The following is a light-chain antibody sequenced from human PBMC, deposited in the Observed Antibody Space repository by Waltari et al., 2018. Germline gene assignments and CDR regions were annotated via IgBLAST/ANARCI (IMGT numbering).Light chain of an antibody. CDR3: YSYAGSSV. Sequence: QSALTQPAPRSGSPGQSITISCTRTTSDIEHFNLVSRYQQHPGKPPKLIIYEGDKRPSGVSDRLTVSKSGNTASLTISGLQAEDEADYFCYSYAGSSVFGTGTKVTVL. V-gene: IGLV2-23*01. CDR1: TSDIEHFNL. J-gene: IGLJ1*01. CDR2: EGD.